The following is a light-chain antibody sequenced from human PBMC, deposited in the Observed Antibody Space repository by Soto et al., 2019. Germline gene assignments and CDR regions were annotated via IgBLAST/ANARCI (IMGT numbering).Light chain of an antibody. J-gene: IGKJ3*01. Sequence: DIQMTQSPSSLSASVGDRVTITCRTSHDIRSDLGWFQQKPGKAPKRLIYAASTLQSGVPSRFSGSRSGTEFTLTISSLQPEDFATYFCLQHNSYPFTFCPGTQVDIK. V-gene: IGKV1-17*01. CDR3: LQHNSYPFT. CDR2: AAS. CDR1: HDIRSD.